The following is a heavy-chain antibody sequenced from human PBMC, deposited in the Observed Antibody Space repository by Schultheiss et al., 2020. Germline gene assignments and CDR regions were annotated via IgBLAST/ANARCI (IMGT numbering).Heavy chain of an antibody. J-gene: IGHJ3*02. D-gene: IGHD3-22*01. Sequence: SGPTLVKPTQTLTLTCTFSGFSLSNARMGVSWIRQPPGKALEWLAHIFSNDEKSYSTSLKSRLTISKDTSKSQVVLTMTNMDPVDTATYYCARIRVPTDYDSPRGRGRFGAFDIWGQGTMVTVSS. V-gene: IGHV2-26*01. CDR1: GFSLSNARMG. CDR3: ARIRVPTDYDSPRGRGRFGAFDI. CDR2: IFSNDEK.